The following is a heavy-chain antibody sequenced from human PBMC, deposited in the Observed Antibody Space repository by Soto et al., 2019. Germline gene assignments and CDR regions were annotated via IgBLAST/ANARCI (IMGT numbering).Heavy chain of an antibody. CDR1: GFTFSSYG. J-gene: IGHJ3*02. CDR2: ISYDGSNK. CDR3: AKDQDIVATTAFDI. D-gene: IGHD5-12*01. V-gene: IGHV3-30*18. Sequence: QAGGSLRLSCAASGFTFSSYGMHWVRQAPGKGLEWVAVISYDGSNKYYADSVKGRFTISRDNSKNTLYLQMNSLRAEDTAVYYCAKDQDIVATTAFDIWGQGTMVTVSS.